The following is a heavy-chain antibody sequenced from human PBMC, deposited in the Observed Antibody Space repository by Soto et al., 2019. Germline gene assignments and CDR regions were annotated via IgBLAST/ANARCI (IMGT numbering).Heavy chain of an antibody. V-gene: IGHV3-15*01. J-gene: IGHJ4*02. Sequence: EVQLVESGGGLVKPGGSLRLSCAASGFTFNNAWMSWVRQAPGKGLEWVGRIKSKTAGGPTDYAAPVKGRFTISIDDSKNTLDLKMNGLNTEDTAVYYCTTFGNYGGNSPVHYWGQGTLVTVSS. D-gene: IGHD4-17*01. CDR2: IKSKTAGGPT. CDR1: GFTFNNAW. CDR3: TTFGNYGGNSPVHY.